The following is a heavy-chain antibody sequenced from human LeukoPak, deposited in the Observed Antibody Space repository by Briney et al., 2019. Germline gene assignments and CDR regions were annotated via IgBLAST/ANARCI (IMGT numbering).Heavy chain of an antibody. J-gene: IGHJ3*02. D-gene: IGHD4-23*01. Sequence: SETLSLTCAVYGGSFSGYYWSWIRQPPGKGLEWIGEINHSGSTNYNPSLKSRVTISVDTPKNQFSLKLSSVTAADTAVYYCARVGDSRVVTPGGYSFDIWGQGTMVTVSS. V-gene: IGHV4-34*01. CDR2: INHSGST. CDR1: GGSFSGYY. CDR3: ARVGDSRVVTPGGYSFDI.